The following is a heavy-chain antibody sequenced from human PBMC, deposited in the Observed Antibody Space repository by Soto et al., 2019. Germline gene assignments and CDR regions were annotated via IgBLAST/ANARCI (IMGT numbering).Heavy chain of an antibody. V-gene: IGHV1-46*01. CDR2: INPSGGST. CDR1: GYTFTSYY. Sequence: GASVKVSCKASGYTFTSYYMHWVRQAPGQGLEWMGIINPSGGSTSYAQKFQGRVTMTRDTSTSTVYMELSSLRSEDTAMYYCARDRVAAADGGYYYYAMDFWGQGTTVTVSS. D-gene: IGHD6-13*01. CDR3: ARDRVAAADGGYYYYAMDF. J-gene: IGHJ6*02.